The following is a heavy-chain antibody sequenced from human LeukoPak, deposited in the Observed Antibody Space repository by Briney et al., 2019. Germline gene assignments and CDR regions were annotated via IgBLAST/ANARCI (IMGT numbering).Heavy chain of an antibody. Sequence: ASVKVSCKASGYTFTTYGISWVRQAPGQGLEWMGWINPHTGGTNYAQKFQGRVTMTRDTSISTAYMELSGLTSDDTAVYYCARPYCSGGSCHDYFDYWGQGTLVTVSS. CDR2: INPHTGGT. CDR1: GYTFTTYG. CDR3: ARPYCSGGSCHDYFDY. D-gene: IGHD2-15*01. J-gene: IGHJ4*02. V-gene: IGHV1-2*02.